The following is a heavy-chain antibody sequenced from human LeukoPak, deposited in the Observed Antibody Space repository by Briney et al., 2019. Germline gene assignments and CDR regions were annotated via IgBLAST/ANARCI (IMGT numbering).Heavy chain of an antibody. CDR2: IIPIFGTA. J-gene: IGHJ4*02. D-gene: IGHD1-26*01. CDR3: ARDRVSLGSPYPGASDY. Sequence: VASVKVSCKASGGTFSSYAISWVRQAPGQGLEWMGGIIPIFGTANYAQKFQGRATMTRDTSTSTVYMELSSLKSEDTAVYYCARDRVSLGSPYPGASDYWGQGTLVTVSS. CDR1: GGTFSSYA. V-gene: IGHV1-69*05.